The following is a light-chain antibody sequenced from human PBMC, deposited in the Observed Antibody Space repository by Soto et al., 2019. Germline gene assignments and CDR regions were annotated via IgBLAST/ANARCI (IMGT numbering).Light chain of an antibody. CDR1: QSVSNNY. CDR2: GAS. Sequence: IVMTQSPATLSVSPGERATLSCRASQSVSNNYLAWYQQKPGQAPRLLIYGASNRATGIPDRFSGSGSGTDFTLTISSLQPEDFATYYCQQSYSNPRTFGQGTKVDIK. J-gene: IGKJ1*01. CDR3: QQSYSNPRT. V-gene: IGKV3D-7*01.